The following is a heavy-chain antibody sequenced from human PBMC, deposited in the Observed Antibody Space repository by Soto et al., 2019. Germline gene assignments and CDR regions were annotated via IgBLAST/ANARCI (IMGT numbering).Heavy chain of an antibody. V-gene: IGHV3-23*01. D-gene: IGHD2-15*01. J-gene: IGHJ4*02. CDR2: IDGSGGDT. CDR1: GFTFSSYA. Sequence: EVQLLESGGGLVQPGGSLRLSCAASGFTFSSYAMGWVRQAPGTGLEWVSGIDGSGGDTSFADSVKGRFTISRDNSKNALYLHRSRLRADDTSRYYCVKEMVGAAYVETSPFDLWGQGALGTVSS. CDR3: VKEMVGAAYVETSPFDL.